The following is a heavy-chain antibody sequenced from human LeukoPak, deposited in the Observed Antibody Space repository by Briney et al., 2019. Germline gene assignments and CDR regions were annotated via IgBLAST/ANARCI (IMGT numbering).Heavy chain of an antibody. CDR2: IRTSAEGANYA. CDR1: GFSFTDYP. Sequence: GGSLRLSCATSGFSFTDYPMNWVRQAPGKGLEWVSNIRTSAEGANYAYYADSVKGLVTISRDDAKNTLYLHMNSLRDDDTAVYYCASDQRYALDYWGQGILVTVSS. J-gene: IGHJ4*02. CDR3: ASDQRYALDY. V-gene: IGHV3-48*02. D-gene: IGHD3-9*01.